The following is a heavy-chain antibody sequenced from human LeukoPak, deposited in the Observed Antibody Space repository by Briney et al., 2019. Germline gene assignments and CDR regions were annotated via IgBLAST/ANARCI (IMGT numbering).Heavy chain of an antibody. CDR3: ARGREYYDFWSGYYRFDY. V-gene: IGHV4-34*01. CDR2: INHSGST. Sequence: SETLSLTCAVYGGSFSGYYWSWIRQPPGKGLEWIGEINHSGSTNYNPSLKSRVTISVDTSKNQFSLKLSSVTAADTAVYYCARGREYYDFWSGYYRFDYWGQGTLVIVSS. J-gene: IGHJ4*02. D-gene: IGHD3-3*01. CDR1: GGSFSGYY.